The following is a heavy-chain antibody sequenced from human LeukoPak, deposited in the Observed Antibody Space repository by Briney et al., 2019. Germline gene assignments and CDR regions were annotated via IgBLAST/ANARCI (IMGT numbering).Heavy chain of an antibody. V-gene: IGHV1-2*02. D-gene: IGHD2-2*01. CDR1: GYTFTGYY. CDR3: ARDQCSSTSCYWAGDYYYYMDV. J-gene: IGHJ6*03. CDR2: INPNSGGT. Sequence: ASVKVSCKASGYTFTGYYIHWVRQAPGQGLEWMGWINPNSGGTNYAQKFQGRVTMTRDTSISTAYMELSRLRSDDTAVYYCARDQCSSTSCYWAGDYYYYMDVWGKGTTVTISS.